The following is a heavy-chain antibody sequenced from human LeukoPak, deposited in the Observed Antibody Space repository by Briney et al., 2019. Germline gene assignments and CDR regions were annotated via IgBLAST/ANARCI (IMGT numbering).Heavy chain of an antibody. CDR2: INHSGST. J-gene: IGHJ6*02. CDR3: ATGPQFDSNSYYYYGMDV. V-gene: IGHV4-34*01. Sequence: SETLSLTCAVYGGSFSGYYWSWIRQPPGKGLEWIGEINHSGSTNYNPSLKSRVTISVDTSKNQFSLKLSSVTAADTAVYYCATGPQFDSNSYYYYGMDVWGQGTTVTVSS. CDR1: GGSFSGYY. D-gene: IGHD6-6*01.